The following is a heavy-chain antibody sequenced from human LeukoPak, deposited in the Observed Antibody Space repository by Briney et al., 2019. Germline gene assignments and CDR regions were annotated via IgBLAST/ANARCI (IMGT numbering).Heavy chain of an antibody. D-gene: IGHD3-22*01. J-gene: IGHJ4*02. CDR1: GFTFSSYA. Sequence: GGSLRLSCAASGFTFSSYAMSWVRQAPGKGLKWVSAISGSGGSTYYADSVKGRFTISRDNSKNTLYLQMNSLRAEDTAVYYCANVGGITMIVVPPSYWGQGTLVTVSS. CDR3: ANVGGITMIVVPPSY. CDR2: ISGSGGST. V-gene: IGHV3-23*01.